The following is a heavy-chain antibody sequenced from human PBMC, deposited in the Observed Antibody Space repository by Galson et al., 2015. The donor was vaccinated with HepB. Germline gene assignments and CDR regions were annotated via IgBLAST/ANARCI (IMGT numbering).Heavy chain of an antibody. CDR2: IYHGGST. CDR1: GGSINSTNW. J-gene: IGHJ4*02. V-gene: IGHV4-4*02. Sequence: SETLSLTCAVSGGSINSTNWWSWVRQPPGKGLEWIGEIYHGGSTNYNPSLNSRVTLSVDKSKNQFSLKLSSVTAEDTAVYYFARGRKQLVLYYFDYWGQGTLVTVSS. D-gene: IGHD6-6*01. CDR3: ARGRKQLVLYYFDY.